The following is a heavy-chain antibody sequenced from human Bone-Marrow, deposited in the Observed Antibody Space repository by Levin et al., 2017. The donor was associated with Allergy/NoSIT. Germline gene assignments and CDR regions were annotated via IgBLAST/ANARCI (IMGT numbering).Heavy chain of an antibody. J-gene: IGHJ4*02. Sequence: ASVKVSCIASGFTFSKYSMNWVRQAPGKGLEWVSSITSSGNYIYYADSVKGRFTISGDSAKNSLYLHMNSLRVEDAAVYYCARGPSLDYWGQGTPVTVSS. CDR1: GFTFSKYS. CDR2: ITSSGNYI. V-gene: IGHV3-21*01. CDR3: ARGPSLDY.